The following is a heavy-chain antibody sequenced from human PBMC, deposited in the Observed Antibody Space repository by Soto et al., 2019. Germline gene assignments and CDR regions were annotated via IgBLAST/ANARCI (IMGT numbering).Heavy chain of an antibody. V-gene: IGHV1-69*01. D-gene: IGHD2-15*01. CDR2: IIPIFGTA. Sequence: QVQLVQSGAEVKKPGSSVKVSCKASGGTFSSYAISWVRQAPGQGLEWMGGIIPIFGTANYAQKFQGRVTITADESTSTADMELSSLRSEATAVYYCARGSGGYCSGGSCLSTQYYSYGMDVWGQGTTVTVSS. CDR3: ARGSGGYCSGGSCLSTQYYSYGMDV. J-gene: IGHJ6*02. CDR1: GGTFSSYA.